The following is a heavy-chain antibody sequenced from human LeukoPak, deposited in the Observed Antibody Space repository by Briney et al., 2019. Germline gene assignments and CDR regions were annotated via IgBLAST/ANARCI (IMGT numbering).Heavy chain of an antibody. D-gene: IGHD6-6*01. CDR1: GYTFTGYY. J-gene: IGHJ5*02. V-gene: IGHV1-2*02. CDR2: INPNSGGT. Sequence: ASVKVSCKASGYTFTGYYMHWVRQAPGQGLEWMGWINPNSGGTNYAQKFQGRVTMTRDTSISTAYMELSRLRSDDTAVCYCARGAQIRGIAARDNWFDPRGQGTLVTVSS. CDR3: ARGAQIRGIAARDNWFDP.